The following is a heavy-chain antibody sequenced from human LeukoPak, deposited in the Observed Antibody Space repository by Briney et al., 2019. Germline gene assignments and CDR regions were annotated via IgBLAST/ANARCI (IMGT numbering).Heavy chain of an antibody. CDR1: GGSISSGSYY. D-gene: IGHD6-19*01. CDR2: IYTSGST. Sequence: SETLSLTCTVSGGSISSGSYYWSWIRQPAGKGLEWIGRIYTSGSTNYNPSLKSRVTISVDTSKNQFSLKLSSVTAADTAVYYCARGTVAGTLDDAFDIWGQGTMVTVSS. V-gene: IGHV4-61*02. J-gene: IGHJ3*02. CDR3: ARGTVAGTLDDAFDI.